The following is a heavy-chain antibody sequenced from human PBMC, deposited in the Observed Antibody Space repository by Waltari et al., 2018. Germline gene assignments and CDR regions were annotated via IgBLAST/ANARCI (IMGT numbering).Heavy chain of an antibody. CDR3: ARYYYDSSSFDY. D-gene: IGHD3-22*01. CDR2: IYSGGST. V-gene: IGHV3-53*01. CDR1: GFTVSSNY. J-gene: IGHJ4*02. Sequence: EVQLVESGGGLIQPGGSLRLSCAASGFTVSSNYMSWVRQAPGKGREWVSVIYSGGSTYYADAGNGRFTISRDNSKNTLYLQMNSLRAEDTAVYYCARYYYDSSSFDYWGQGTLVTVSS.